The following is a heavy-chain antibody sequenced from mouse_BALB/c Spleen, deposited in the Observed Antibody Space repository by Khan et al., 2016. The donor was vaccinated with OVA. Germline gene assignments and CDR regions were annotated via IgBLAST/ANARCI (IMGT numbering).Heavy chain of an antibody. CDR3: ARGYFGNYEFVY. CDR2: IFPGTGTT. Sequence: QVQLQQSGAELVKPGASVKLSCKTSGYTFTSYWIQWVKQRPGQGLGWIGQIFPGTGTTYYNENFKGKATLTVDTSSNTAFMQLSSRTSEYSAVYFCARGYFGNYEFVYWGQGTLVTVSP. D-gene: IGHD2-1*01. J-gene: IGHJ3*01. V-gene: IGHV1S132*01. CDR1: GYTFTSYW.